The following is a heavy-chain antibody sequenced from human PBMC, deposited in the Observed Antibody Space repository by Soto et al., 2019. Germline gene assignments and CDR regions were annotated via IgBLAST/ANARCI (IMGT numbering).Heavy chain of an antibody. CDR2: ISGSGGST. V-gene: IGHV3-23*01. D-gene: IGHD3-10*01. J-gene: IGHJ6*02. CDR3: AKGRVWFGAGMDV. CDR1: GFTFSSYA. Sequence: EVQLLESGGGLVQPGGSLRLSCAASGFTFSSYAMSWVRQAPGKGLEWVSAISGSGGSTYYADSVKGRFTISRDNSKNTLDLQMNSLRAEDTAVYYCAKGRVWFGAGMDVWGQGTTVTVSS.